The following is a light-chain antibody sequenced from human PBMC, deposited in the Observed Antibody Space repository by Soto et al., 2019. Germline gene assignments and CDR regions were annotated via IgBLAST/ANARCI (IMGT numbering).Light chain of an antibody. CDR1: QSISSW. CDR3: QQYNRYQYT. Sequence: DIQMTQSPSTLSASVGDRVTITCRASQSISSWLAWYQQKPGKAPKLLISKASSLESGVPTRFSGSGSGTAFTLTISSLQPDDFATYYCQQYNRYQYTFGQGTKLEIK. CDR2: KAS. J-gene: IGKJ2*01. V-gene: IGKV1-5*03.